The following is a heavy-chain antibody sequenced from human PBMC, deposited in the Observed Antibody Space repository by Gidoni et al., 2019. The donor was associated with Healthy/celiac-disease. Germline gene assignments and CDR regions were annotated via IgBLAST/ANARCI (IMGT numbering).Heavy chain of an antibody. Sequence: QVQLVESGGGVVQPGRCLSLSCAASGFTFSSYGMHWVRQAPGKGLEWVAVISYDGSNKYYADSVKGRFTISRDNSKNTLYLQMNSLRAEDTAVYYCAASSGYYYVGAFDIWGQGTMVTVSS. CDR1: GFTFSSYG. V-gene: IGHV3-30*03. CDR3: AASSGYYYVGAFDI. J-gene: IGHJ3*02. D-gene: IGHD3-22*01. CDR2: ISYDGSNK.